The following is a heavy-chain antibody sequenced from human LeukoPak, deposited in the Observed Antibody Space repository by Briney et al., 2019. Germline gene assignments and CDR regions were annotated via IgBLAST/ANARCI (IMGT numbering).Heavy chain of an antibody. Sequence: VASVKVSCKVSGYTLTELPIHWVRQAPGKGLERMGGFDPDDGETVYAQMFQGRVTMTEDTSSDTASMELSSLRSEDTAVYYCATGTSGSYYVGIVRPIDYWGQGTLVTVSS. CDR3: ATGTSGSYYVGIVRPIDY. CDR2: FDPDDGET. D-gene: IGHD1-26*01. CDR1: GYTLTELP. J-gene: IGHJ4*02. V-gene: IGHV1-24*01.